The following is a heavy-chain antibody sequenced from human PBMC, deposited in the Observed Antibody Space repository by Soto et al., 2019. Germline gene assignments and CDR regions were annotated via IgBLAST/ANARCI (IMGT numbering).Heavy chain of an antibody. J-gene: IGHJ4*02. CDR3: ANFPYCSSTSCYPHTLTLDY. CDR1: GFTFSSYA. V-gene: IGHV3-23*01. Sequence: LRLSCAASGFTFSSYAMSWVRQAPGKGLEWVSAISGSGGSTYYADSVKGRFTISRDNSKNTLYLQMNSLRAEDTAVYYCANFPYCSSTSCYPHTLTLDYWGQGTLVTVSS. D-gene: IGHD2-2*01. CDR2: ISGSGGST.